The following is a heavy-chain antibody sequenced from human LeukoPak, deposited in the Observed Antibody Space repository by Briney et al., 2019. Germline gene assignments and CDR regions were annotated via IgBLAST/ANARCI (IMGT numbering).Heavy chain of an antibody. D-gene: IGHD3-9*01. CDR2: IRSKGYGGTA. J-gene: IGHJ4*02. CDR1: GFTFGDYS. V-gene: IGHV3-49*03. Sequence: QAGGSLRLSCTTSGFTFGDYSMSWFCQAPGKGLEWVGFIRSKGYGGTAEYAASVKGRFTISRDDSNSIAYLQMDSLKTEDTAVYYCTREIRYFDWFQADYWGQGTLVTVSS. CDR3: TREIRYFDWFQADY.